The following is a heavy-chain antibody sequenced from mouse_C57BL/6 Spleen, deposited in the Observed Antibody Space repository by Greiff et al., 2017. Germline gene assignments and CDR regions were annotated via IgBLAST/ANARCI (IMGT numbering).Heavy chain of an antibody. CDR2: IDPETGGT. D-gene: IGHD1-1*01. Sequence: QVQLQQSGAELVRPGASVTLSCKASGYTFTDYEMHWVKQTPVHGLEWIGAIDPETGGTASNQKFKGKAILTADKSSSTAYMELRSLTSEDSAVYYCTRSHYYGSSLDYWGQGTTLTVSS. CDR1: GYTFTDYE. J-gene: IGHJ2*01. CDR3: TRSHYYGSSLDY. V-gene: IGHV1-15*01.